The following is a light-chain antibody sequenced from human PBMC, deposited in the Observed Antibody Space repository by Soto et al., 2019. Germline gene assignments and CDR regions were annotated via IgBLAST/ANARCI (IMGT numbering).Light chain of an antibody. CDR1: QTINNN. CDR2: GAS. J-gene: IGKJ1*01. V-gene: IGKV3-15*01. CDR3: QQYDTWPWT. Sequence: DIVMTQSPATLSMSPGERATLSCRASQTINNNLAWNQQKPGQAPRLLIYGASTRATGIPDRFSGSGSGTEFTLTIRSLQSEDFAVYYCQQYDTWPWTFGQGTKVEIK.